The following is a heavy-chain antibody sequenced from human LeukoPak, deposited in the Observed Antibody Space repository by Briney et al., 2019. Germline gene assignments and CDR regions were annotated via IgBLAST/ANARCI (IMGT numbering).Heavy chain of an antibody. V-gene: IGHV3-7*01. CDR3: ATYSSLNRREFQF. CDR1: GFTFSNYW. Sequence: AGGSLRLSCEGSGFTFSNYWMGWVGRAPGKGLQWVANIKTDGSEKYYVDSVKGRFTISRDNAKNSLYLQMNSLRAEDTAVYYCATYSSLNRREFQFWGQGTLLTVSS. D-gene: IGHD3-22*01. J-gene: IGHJ1*01. CDR2: IKTDGSEK.